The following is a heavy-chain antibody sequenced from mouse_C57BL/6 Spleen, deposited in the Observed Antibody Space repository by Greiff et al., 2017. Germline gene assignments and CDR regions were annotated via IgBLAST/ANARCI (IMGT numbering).Heavy chain of an antibody. CDR2: SRNKANDYTT. CDR1: GFTFSDFY. D-gene: IGHD1-1*02. CDR3: ARDGITIAMDY. V-gene: IGHV7-1*01. J-gene: IGHJ4*01. Sequence: EVKLMESGGGLVQSGRSLRLSCATSGFTFSDFYMEWVRQAPGKGLEWIAASRNKANDYTTEYSASVKGRFIVSRDTSQSILYLQMNALRAEDTAIYYCARDGITIAMDYWGQGTSVTVSS.